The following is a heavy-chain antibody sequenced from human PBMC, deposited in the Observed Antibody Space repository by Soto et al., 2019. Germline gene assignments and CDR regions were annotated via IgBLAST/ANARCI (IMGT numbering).Heavy chain of an antibody. CDR3: ARKGYIGNFGLDV. J-gene: IGHJ6*02. CDR2: ISISKGKT. V-gene: IGHV1-18*01. D-gene: IGHD5-12*01. CDR1: GYTFLNSD. Sequence: ASVKVSCKASGYTFLNSDVAWVRRAPGQGLEWMGWISISKGKTYYQQSLQGRVTMTTDTATTTACMEVRSLRSDDTAVYYCARKGYIGNFGLDVWGQGTTVTVSS.